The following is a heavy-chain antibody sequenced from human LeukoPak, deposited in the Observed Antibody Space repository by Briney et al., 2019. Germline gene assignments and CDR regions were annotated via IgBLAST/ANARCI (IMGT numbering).Heavy chain of an antibody. CDR3: ARDRSGSISSRGSDAFDF. J-gene: IGHJ3*01. V-gene: IGHV4-38-2*02. CDR2: IYHSGST. Sequence: SETLSLTCTVSGYSISSGYYWGWIRQPPGKGLEWIGSIYHSGSTYYNPSLKSRVTISVDTSKNQFSLKLSSVTAADTAVYYCARDRSGSISSRGSDAFDFWGQGTMVTVSS. CDR1: GYSISSGYY. D-gene: IGHD1-26*01.